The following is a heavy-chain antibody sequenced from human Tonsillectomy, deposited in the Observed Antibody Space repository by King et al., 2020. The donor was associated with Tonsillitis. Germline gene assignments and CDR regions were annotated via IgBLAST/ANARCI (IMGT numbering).Heavy chain of an antibody. V-gene: IGHV4-4*07. J-gene: IGHJ5*02. CDR3: ARDGPNWFDP. CDR2: IHTSGST. Sequence: QLQESGPGLVKPSETLSLTCTVSGGSISSYYWSWIRQPAGKGLEWIGRIHTSGSTNYNPSLTSRVTMSVDTSKNRLSLKLSSVTGADTAVYYCARDGPNWFDPWGQGTLVTVS. CDR1: GGSISSYY.